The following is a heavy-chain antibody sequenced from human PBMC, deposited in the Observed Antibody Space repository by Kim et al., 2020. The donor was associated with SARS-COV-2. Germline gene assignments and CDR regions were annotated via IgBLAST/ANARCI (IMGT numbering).Heavy chain of an antibody. CDR2: ISYDGSNK. CDR1: GFTFSINA. J-gene: IGHJ6*02. Sequence: GGSLRLSCAASGFTFSINAIHWVRQAPGKGLEWVAVISYDGSNKYYADSVKDRFTISRDNSKNTLYLQMNSLRAEDTALYYCARGLMGTFYYGMDVWGQGTTVTVSS. V-gene: IGHV3-30*04. D-gene: IGHD7-27*01. CDR3: ARGLMGTFYYGMDV.